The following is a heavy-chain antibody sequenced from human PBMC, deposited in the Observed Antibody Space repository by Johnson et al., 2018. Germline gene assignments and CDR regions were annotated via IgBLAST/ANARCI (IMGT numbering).Heavy chain of an antibody. Sequence: VQLVESGGGVVQPGGSLRLSCAASGFTFSSYAMGWVRQVPGGGLEWVSVISGSGGSPYYADSVRGRFTISRDNSKNTLYLQMNSLRAEDTAVYYCAKDGASCSGGKGYPYSLYYMDVWGKGTTVTVSS. J-gene: IGHJ6*03. CDR1: GFTFSSYA. V-gene: IGHV3-23*04. CDR3: AKDGASCSGGKGYPYSLYYMDV. CDR2: ISGSGGSP. D-gene: IGHD2-15*01.